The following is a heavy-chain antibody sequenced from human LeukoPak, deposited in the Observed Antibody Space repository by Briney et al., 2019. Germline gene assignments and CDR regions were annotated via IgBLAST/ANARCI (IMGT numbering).Heavy chain of an antibody. Sequence: ASVKVSCKVSGYTLTELSMHWVRQAPGKGLEWMGGFDPEDGETIYAQKFQGRVTMTEDTSTDTAYMELSGLRSEDTAVYYCATAPRYYYDSSGYLGDFDYWGQGPLVTVSS. D-gene: IGHD3-22*01. CDR3: ATAPRYYYDSSGYLGDFDY. CDR2: FDPEDGET. V-gene: IGHV1-24*01. CDR1: GYTLTELS. J-gene: IGHJ4*02.